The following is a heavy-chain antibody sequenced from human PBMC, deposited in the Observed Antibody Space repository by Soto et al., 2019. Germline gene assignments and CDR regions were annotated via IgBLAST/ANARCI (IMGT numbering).Heavy chain of an antibody. D-gene: IGHD3-16*01. CDR1: GYIFVNYV. CDR3: AMVDNYVTPTPQDV. J-gene: IGHJ6*02. CDR2: ISPYRANT. V-gene: IGHV1-18*01. Sequence: QVQLVQSGDEVRKPGSSVKVSCKAPGYIFVNYVIPWVRQAPGQGLKWMGWISPYRANTNNASKDQGRLTMTTDTSTSTAYMDLGSLTSDDTAVYYCAMVDNYVTPTPQDVWGQGTTVTVSS.